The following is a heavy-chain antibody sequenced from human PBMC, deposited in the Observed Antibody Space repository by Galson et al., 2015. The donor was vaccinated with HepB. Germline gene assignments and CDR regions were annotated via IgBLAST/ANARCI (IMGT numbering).Heavy chain of an antibody. CDR1: GGTFSSYA. V-gene: IGHV1-69*10. CDR3: ARGPRDYGGNWGCDY. D-gene: IGHD4-23*01. J-gene: IGHJ4*02. CDR2: IIPILGIA. Sequence: QSGAEVKKPGESLKISCKASGGTFSSYAISWVRQTPGQGLEWMGGIIPILGIANYAQKFQGRVTITADKSTSTAYMELSSLRSEDTAVYYCARGPRDYGGNWGCDYWGQGTLVTVSS.